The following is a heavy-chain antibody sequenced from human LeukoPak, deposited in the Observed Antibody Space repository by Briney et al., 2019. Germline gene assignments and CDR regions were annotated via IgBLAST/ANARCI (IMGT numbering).Heavy chain of an antibody. CDR3: ASPRSPYYYDSSGYYLHY. V-gene: IGHV1-8*01. J-gene: IGHJ4*02. CDR1: GYTFTSYD. CDR2: MNPNSGNT. Sequence: ASVKVSCKASGYTFTSYDINWVRQATGQGLEWMGWMNPNSGNTGYAQKFQGRVTMTRNTSISTAYMELSSLRSEDTAVYYCASPRSPYYYDSSGYYLHYWGQGTLVTVPS. D-gene: IGHD3-22*01.